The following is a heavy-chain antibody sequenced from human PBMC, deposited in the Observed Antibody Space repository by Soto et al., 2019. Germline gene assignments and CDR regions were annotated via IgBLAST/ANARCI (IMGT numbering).Heavy chain of an antibody. CDR1: GLTFSSYA. CDR3: AKDTYPNWFDP. Sequence: GGSLRLSCVASGLTFSSYAMSWVRQAPGKGLEWVSAISGSGGSTYYADSVKGRFTISRDNSKNTLYLQMNSLRAEDTAVYYCAKDTYPNWFDPWGQGTLVTVSS. V-gene: IGHV3-23*01. J-gene: IGHJ5*02. CDR2: ISGSGGST.